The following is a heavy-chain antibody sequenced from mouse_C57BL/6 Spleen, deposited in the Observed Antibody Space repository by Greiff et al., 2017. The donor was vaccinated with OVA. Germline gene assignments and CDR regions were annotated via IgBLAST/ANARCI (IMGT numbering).Heavy chain of an antibody. V-gene: IGHV1-82*01. J-gene: IGHJ2*01. CDR2: IYPGDGDT. Sequence: QVQLQQSGPELVKPGASVKISCKASGYAFSSSWMNWVKQRPGKGLEWIGRIYPGDGDTNYNGKFKGKATLTADKSSSTAYMQLSSLTSEDSAVYFCARERRTGYFDYWGQGTTLTVSS. CDR3: ARERRTGYFDY. CDR1: GYAFSSSW. D-gene: IGHD4-1*01.